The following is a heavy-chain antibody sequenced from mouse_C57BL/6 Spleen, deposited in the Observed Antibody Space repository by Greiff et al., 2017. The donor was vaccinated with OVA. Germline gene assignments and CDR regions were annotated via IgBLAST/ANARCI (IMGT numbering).Heavy chain of an antibody. CDR3: ASPLYYYGSSPFAY. CDR2: INPNNGGT. J-gene: IGHJ3*01. V-gene: IGHV1-26*01. CDR1: GYTFTDYY. Sequence: EVQLQQSGPELVKPGASVKISCKASGYTFTDYYMNWVKQSHGKSLEWIGDINPNNGGTSYNQKFKGKATLTVDKSSSTAYMELRSLTSEDSAVYYCASPLYYYGSSPFAYWGQGTLVTVSA. D-gene: IGHD1-1*01.